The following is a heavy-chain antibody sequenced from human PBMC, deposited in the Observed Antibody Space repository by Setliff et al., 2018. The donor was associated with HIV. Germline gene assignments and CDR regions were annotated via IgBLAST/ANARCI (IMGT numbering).Heavy chain of an antibody. CDR3: ASGFCNTPSCYIGVLDH. J-gene: IGHJ4*02. Sequence: GESLKISCKGSGYNFLNYWISWVRQVPGKGLEWMGRIDPVDSQTTYTPSFQGHVAFSVDKSISTAYLQWRSLKASDTATYYCASGFCNTPSCYIGVLDHWGRGTLVTVSS. CDR2: IDPVDSQT. V-gene: IGHV5-10-1*01. D-gene: IGHD2-2*02. CDR1: GYNFLNYW.